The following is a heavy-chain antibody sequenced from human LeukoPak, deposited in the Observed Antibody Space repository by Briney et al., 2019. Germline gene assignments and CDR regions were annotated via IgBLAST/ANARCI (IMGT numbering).Heavy chain of an antibody. J-gene: IGHJ4*02. Sequence: PGGSLRLSCAASGFTFSSYWMHWVRQAPGKGLEWVSSISSSSSYIYYADSVKGRFTISRDNAKNSLYLQMNSLRAEDTAVYYCARVDAAANGNYWGQGTLVTVSS. V-gene: IGHV3-21*01. D-gene: IGHD2-2*01. CDR1: GFTFSSYW. CDR3: ARVDAAANGNY. CDR2: ISSSSSYI.